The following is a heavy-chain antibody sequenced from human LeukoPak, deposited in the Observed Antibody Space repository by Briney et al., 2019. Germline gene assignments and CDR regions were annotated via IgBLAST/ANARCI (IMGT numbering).Heavy chain of an antibody. CDR2: ISSSGSTI. J-gene: IGHJ4*02. CDR3: ARDRCSGGSCYGGATGAY. CDR1: GFTFSSYE. D-gene: IGHD2-15*01. Sequence: GGSLRLSCAASGFTFSSYEMNWVRQAPGKGLEWVSYISSSGSTIYYADSVKGRFTISRDNAKNSLCLQMNSLRAEDTAVYYRARDRCSGGSCYGGATGAYWGQGTLVTVSS. V-gene: IGHV3-48*03.